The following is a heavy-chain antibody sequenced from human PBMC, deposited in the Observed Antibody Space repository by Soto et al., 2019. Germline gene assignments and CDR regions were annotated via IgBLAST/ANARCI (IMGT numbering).Heavy chain of an antibody. J-gene: IGHJ6*02. CDR3: ARGANYYYYHGIDV. CDR2: VYYIGST. D-gene: IGHD1-26*01. Sequence: QVQLQVSGPGLVKPSETLSLTCSVSGGSVNDYYWSWVRQPPGKGLEWIGFVYYIGSTNYNPSLTSRVTISVDTSKNQFSLKLRSVNAADTAVYYCARGANYYYYHGIDVWGQGTTVTVSS. CDR1: GGSVNDYY. V-gene: IGHV4-59*02.